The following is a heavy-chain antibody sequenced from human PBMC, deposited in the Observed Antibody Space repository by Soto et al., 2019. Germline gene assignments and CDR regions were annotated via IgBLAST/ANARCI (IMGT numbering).Heavy chain of an antibody. D-gene: IGHD6-19*01. CDR1: GFPFSSYA. CDR2: ISGSGGST. V-gene: IGHV3-23*01. Sequence: PGGSLRLSCAASGFPFSSYAMSWVRQAPGKGLEWVSAISGSGGSTYYADSVKGRFTISRDNSKNTLYLQMNSLRAEDTAVYYCAKVLGWPNTYYYHGMDVWGQGTTVTVSS. J-gene: IGHJ6*02. CDR3: AKVLGWPNTYYYHGMDV.